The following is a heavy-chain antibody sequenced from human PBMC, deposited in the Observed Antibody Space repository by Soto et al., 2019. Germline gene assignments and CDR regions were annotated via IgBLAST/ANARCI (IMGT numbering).Heavy chain of an antibody. CDR1: GFSLSTSGVG. J-gene: IGHJ4*02. CDR3: AYRILGRPFDY. Sequence: QITLKESGPTLVKPTQTLTLTCTFSGFSLSTSGVGVGWIRQPPGKAPEWLAIIYWDDDKRYSPFLKSGLTITKDTSKNQVVLTMTNVDPVDTATYYCAYRILGRPFDYWGQGTLVTVSS. V-gene: IGHV2-5*02. D-gene: IGHD2-15*01. CDR2: IYWDDDK.